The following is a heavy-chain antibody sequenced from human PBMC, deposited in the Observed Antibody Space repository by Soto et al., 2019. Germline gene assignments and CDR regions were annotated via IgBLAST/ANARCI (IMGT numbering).Heavy chain of an antibody. Sequence: QVQLQQWGAGLLKPSETLSLTCAVYGGSLSGYYRSWIRQPPGKGLEWIGEINHGGSTYYNPSLKSRVTISVDTSKNQFSLKLSSVTAADTAVYYCASGYNWNSYYFDYWGQGTLVTVSS. CDR1: GGSLSGYY. CDR2: INHGGST. D-gene: IGHD1-7*01. CDR3: ASGYNWNSYYFDY. V-gene: IGHV4-34*01. J-gene: IGHJ4*02.